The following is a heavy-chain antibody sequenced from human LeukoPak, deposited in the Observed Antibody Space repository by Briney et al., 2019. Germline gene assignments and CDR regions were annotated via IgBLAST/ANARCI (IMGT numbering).Heavy chain of an antibody. Sequence: PSETLSLTCTVSGGSISSSSYYWGWIRQPPGKGLEWIGSIYYSGSTYYNPSLKSRVTISVDTSKNQFSLKLSSVTAADTAVYYCARDQMDSSSWLVFDYWGQGTLVTVSS. J-gene: IGHJ4*02. CDR3: ARDQMDSSSWLVFDY. CDR2: IYYSGST. V-gene: IGHV4-39*07. CDR1: GGSISSSSYY. D-gene: IGHD6-13*01.